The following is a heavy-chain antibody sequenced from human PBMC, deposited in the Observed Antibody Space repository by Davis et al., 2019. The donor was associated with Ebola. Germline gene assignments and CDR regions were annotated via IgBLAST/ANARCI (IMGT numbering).Heavy chain of an antibody. CDR1: GYNFPAYW. V-gene: IGHV5-51*01. Sequence: GESLKISCKGSGYNFPAYWIAWVRQKPGKGLEWMGIVYPPDSDTRYSPSFQGQVTISVDTSINTAFLQWSSLKASDTAMYYCARSLWFGELSPDYWGQGTLVTVSS. CDR2: VYPPDSDT. J-gene: IGHJ4*02. D-gene: IGHD3-10*01. CDR3: ARSLWFGELSPDY.